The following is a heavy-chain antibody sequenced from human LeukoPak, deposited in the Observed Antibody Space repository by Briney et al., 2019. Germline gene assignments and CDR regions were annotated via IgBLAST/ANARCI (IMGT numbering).Heavy chain of an antibody. CDR2: ISKSGDST. J-gene: IGHJ4*02. V-gene: IGHV3-23*01. CDR1: GFTFSSYA. D-gene: IGHD6-19*01. CDR3: AKLSGWTGWFFDY. Sequence: PGGSLRLSCAASGFTFSSYAISWVRQAPGKGLEWVSAISKSGDSTYYADSVKGRFTISRGNSKNTIYLQMNSLRVEDTAVYYSAKLSGWTGWFFDYWGQGTVVTVSS.